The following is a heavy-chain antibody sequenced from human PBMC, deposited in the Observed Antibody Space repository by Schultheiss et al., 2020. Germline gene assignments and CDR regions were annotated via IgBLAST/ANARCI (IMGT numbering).Heavy chain of an antibody. V-gene: IGHV4-59*08. CDR3: ASSSSQDY. Sequence: GSLRLSCTVSGGSISSYYWSWIRQPPGKGLEWIGYIYYSGSTNYNPSLKSRVTISVDTSKNQFSLKLSSVTAADTAVYYCASSSSQDYWGQGTLVTVSS. CDR1: GGSISSYY. D-gene: IGHD6-13*01. CDR2: IYYSGST. J-gene: IGHJ4*02.